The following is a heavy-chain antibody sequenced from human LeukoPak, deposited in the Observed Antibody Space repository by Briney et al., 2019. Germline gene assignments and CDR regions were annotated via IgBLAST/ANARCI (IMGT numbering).Heavy chain of an antibody. CDR3: ARGAAARQDY. J-gene: IGHJ4*02. CDR2: IIPILGIA. Sequence: GASVKVSCKASGGTFSSYAISWVRQAPGQGLEWMGRIIPILGIANYAQKFQGRVTITADKATSTAYMQLSSLRSEDTAVYYCARGAAARQDYWGQGTLVTVSS. CDR1: GGTFSSYA. D-gene: IGHD6-6*01. V-gene: IGHV1-69*04.